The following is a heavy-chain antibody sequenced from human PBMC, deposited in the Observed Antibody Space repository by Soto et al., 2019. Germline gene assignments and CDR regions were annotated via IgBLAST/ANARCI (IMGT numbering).Heavy chain of an antibody. CDR2: IFPRHFDT. CDR3: ARGYNSGWSINPYYIHF. Sequence: GEAPKISCQGSGYTFSSYLIAWVRQMAGKGLEWTGIIFPRHFDTRYNPSFRGHVTITVGESIKTAYPKWSSLRASDTAIYYCARGYNSGWSINPYYIHFWGPGTLVTVSS. J-gene: IGHJ4*02. D-gene: IGHD6-19*01. CDR1: GYTFSSYL. V-gene: IGHV5-51*01.